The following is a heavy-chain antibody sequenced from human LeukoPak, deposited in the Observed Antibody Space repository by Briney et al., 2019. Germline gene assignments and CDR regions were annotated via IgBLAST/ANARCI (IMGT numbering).Heavy chain of an antibody. CDR2: MNPNSGGT. J-gene: IGHJ4*02. CDR3: APRRVAADKGFDY. D-gene: IGHD6-19*01. CDR1: GYTFTDYY. Sequence: VASVKVSCKASGYTFTDYYMHWMRQAPGQGPEWMGWMNPNSGGTNYAQKFQGRVTMTRDTPITTAYMELSSLRSDDTAVYYCAPRRVAADKGFDYWGQGTLVTVSS. V-gene: IGHV1-2*02.